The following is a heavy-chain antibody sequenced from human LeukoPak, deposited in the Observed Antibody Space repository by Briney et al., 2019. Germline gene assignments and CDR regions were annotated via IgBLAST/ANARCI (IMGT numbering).Heavy chain of an antibody. CDR3: ARHNDYGDYDYYYYMDV. Sequence: GESLQISCQGSGYSFTSYWIGWVRPMPGKGREWMGIIYPGDSDTRYSPSFQGQVTISADKSISTAYLQWSSLKASGTAMYYCARHNDYGDYDYYYYMDVWGKGTTVTVSS. CDR2: IYPGDSDT. J-gene: IGHJ6*03. D-gene: IGHD4-17*01. V-gene: IGHV5-51*01. CDR1: GYSFTSYW.